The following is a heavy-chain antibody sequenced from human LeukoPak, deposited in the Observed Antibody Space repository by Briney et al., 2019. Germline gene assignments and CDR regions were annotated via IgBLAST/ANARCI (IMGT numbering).Heavy chain of an antibody. V-gene: IGHV4-59*01. CDR1: GGSISSYY. D-gene: IGHD2-2*01. Sequence: SETLSLTCTVSGGSISSYYWSWIRQPPGKGLEWIGYIYYSGSTNYNPSLKSRVTISVDTSKNQFSLKLSSVTAADTAVYYCARDNCSSTSCPEDYYMDVWGKGTPVTVSS. CDR2: IYYSGST. J-gene: IGHJ6*03. CDR3: ARDNCSSTSCPEDYYMDV.